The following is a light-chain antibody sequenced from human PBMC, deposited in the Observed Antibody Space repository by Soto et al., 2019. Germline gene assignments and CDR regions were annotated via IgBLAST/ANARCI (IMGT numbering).Light chain of an antibody. CDR3: QQYGSSPQT. CDR1: QSVSNNY. J-gene: IGKJ1*01. CDR2: GAS. Sequence: EIVLTQSPGNLSLSPGARATLSGRASQSVSNNYLAWYQQKPGQAPRLLIYGASNRATGIPDRFSGSGSGTDFTLTISRLEPEDFAVYYCQQYGSSPQTFGQGTKVDIK. V-gene: IGKV3-20*01.